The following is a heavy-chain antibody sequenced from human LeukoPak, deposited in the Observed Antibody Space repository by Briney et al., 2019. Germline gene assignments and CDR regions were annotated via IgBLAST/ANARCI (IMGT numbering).Heavy chain of an antibody. D-gene: IGHD4-17*01. J-gene: IGHJ4*02. Sequence: SETLSLTCTVSGDSISSSNSYWGWIRQPPGKGLEWIGSIYYSGNTYYNASLKSRVTISVDKSKNQFSLKLSSVTAADTAVYYCARSGDYGDYSLWYWGQGTLVTVSS. CDR2: IYYSGNT. V-gene: IGHV4-39*07. CDR3: ARSGDYGDYSLWY. CDR1: GDSISSSNSY.